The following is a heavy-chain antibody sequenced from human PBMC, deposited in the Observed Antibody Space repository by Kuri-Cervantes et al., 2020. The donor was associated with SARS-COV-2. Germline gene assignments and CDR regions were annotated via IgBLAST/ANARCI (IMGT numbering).Heavy chain of an antibody. D-gene: IGHD4/OR15-4a*01. CDR1: GGSISSSSYY. V-gene: IGHV4-39*07. CDR3: ARDRDGDNENDY. CDR2: IYYSGST. Sequence: GSLRLSCTVSGGSISSSSYYWGWIRQPPGKGLEWIGGIYYSGSTYYNPSLKSRVTISVDTSKNQFSLKLSSVTAADTAVYYCARDRDGDNENDYWGQGTLVTVSS. J-gene: IGHJ4*02.